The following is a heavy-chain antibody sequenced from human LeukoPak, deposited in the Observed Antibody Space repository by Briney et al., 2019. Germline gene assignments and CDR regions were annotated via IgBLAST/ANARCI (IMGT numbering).Heavy chain of an antibody. CDR1: GFTFSSYA. D-gene: IGHD4-17*01. CDR2: ISYDGSNK. Sequence: GGSLRLSCAASGFTFSSYAMHWVRQAPGKGLEWVVVISYDGSNKYYADSVKGRFTISRDNSKNTLYLQMNSLRAEDTAVYYCARAGGSTVSHSDYWGQGTLVTVSS. J-gene: IGHJ4*02. CDR3: ARAGGSTVSHSDY. V-gene: IGHV3-30-3*01.